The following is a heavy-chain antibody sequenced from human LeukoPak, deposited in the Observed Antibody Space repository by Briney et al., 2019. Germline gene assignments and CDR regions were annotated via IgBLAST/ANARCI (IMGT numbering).Heavy chain of an antibody. CDR1: GFTFSNYW. D-gene: IGHD1-1*01. Sequence: GGSLRLSCAASGFTFSNYWMHWVRQAPGKGLVWLSRINNDGITTTYADSVKGRFTISRDNSKNTVYLQMNNLRAEDTAMYYCARVDTTLSYKLDYWGQGTLVTVSS. J-gene: IGHJ4*02. V-gene: IGHV3-74*01. CDR3: ARVDTTLSYKLDY. CDR2: INNDGITT.